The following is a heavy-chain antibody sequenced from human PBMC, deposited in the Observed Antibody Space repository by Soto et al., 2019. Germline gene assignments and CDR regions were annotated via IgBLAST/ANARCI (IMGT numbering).Heavy chain of an antibody. D-gene: IGHD6-6*01. CDR3: ARDRVSSIAARPQHLIDY. Sequence: PGGSLRLSCAASGFTFSSYGMHRVRQAPGKGLEWVAVIWYDGSNKYYADSVKGRFTISRDNSKNTLYLQMNSLRAEDTAVYYCARDRVSSIAARPQHLIDYWGQGTLVTVSS. CDR1: GFTFSSYG. CDR2: IWYDGSNK. J-gene: IGHJ4*02. V-gene: IGHV3-33*01.